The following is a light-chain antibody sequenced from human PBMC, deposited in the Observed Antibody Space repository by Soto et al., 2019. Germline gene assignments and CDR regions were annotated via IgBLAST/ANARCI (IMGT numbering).Light chain of an antibody. CDR3: QHYSGYPWT. V-gene: IGKV1-5*01. Sequence: DIQMTQSPSTLPASLGDRVTITCRASQSISNWLARYQQKPGTAPKLLIYHASTLESGVPSRFSGSGSGTEFTLTISSLQPDDFATYYCQHYSGYPWTFGQGTKVDIK. CDR1: QSISNW. CDR2: HAS. J-gene: IGKJ1*01.